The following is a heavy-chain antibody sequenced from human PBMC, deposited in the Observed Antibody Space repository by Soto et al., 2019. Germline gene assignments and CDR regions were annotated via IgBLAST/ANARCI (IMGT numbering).Heavy chain of an antibody. V-gene: IGHV3-23*01. CDR1: GFTFSSYA. Sequence: EVQLLESGGGLVQPGGSLRLSCAASGFTFSSYAMSWVRQAPGKGLEWVSAISGSGGSTYYADSVKGRFTISRDNSKNTLYLQMNSLRAEDTAVYSCAKMGHCSITSCYIRNPKFDPWGQGTLVTVSS. CDR2: ISGSGGST. J-gene: IGHJ5*02. D-gene: IGHD2-2*01. CDR3: AKMGHCSITSCYIRNPKFDP.